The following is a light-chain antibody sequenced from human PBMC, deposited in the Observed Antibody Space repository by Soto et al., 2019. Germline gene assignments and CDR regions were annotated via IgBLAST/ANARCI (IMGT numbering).Light chain of an antibody. CDR1: QSVSGK. Sequence: EVLMTQSPATLSVSPGERATLSCRASQSVSGKLAWYQQKPGQAPRLLIYDAYTRATGIPARFSGSGSGTEFTLTISSLQSEDFAVYYCQQSNNWPWTVGQGTKVDIK. V-gene: IGKV3-15*01. CDR3: QQSNNWPWT. CDR2: DAY. J-gene: IGKJ1*01.